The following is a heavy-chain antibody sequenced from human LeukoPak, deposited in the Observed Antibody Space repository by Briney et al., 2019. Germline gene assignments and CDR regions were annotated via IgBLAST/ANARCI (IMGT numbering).Heavy chain of an antibody. CDR2: INKDGSDK. CDR1: GFIFSNYC. D-gene: IGHD3-10*01. CDR3: ANYYDSGPQGDY. J-gene: IGHJ4*02. V-gene: IGHV3-7*01. Sequence: GGSLRLSCAASGFIFSNYCMSWVRQAPGKGLEWVANINKDGSDKHYAGSVKGRFTISRDNAKNSLYLQMNSLRAGDTAVYYCANYYDSGPQGDYWGQGTLVTVSS.